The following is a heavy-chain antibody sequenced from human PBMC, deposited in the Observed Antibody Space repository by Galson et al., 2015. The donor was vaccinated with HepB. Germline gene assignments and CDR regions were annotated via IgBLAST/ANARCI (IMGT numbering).Heavy chain of an antibody. CDR1: GFTFSSYA. CDR2: ISGSGGST. D-gene: IGHD6-19*01. CDR3: AKRLKYSSGWEDY. V-gene: IGHV3-23*01. J-gene: IGHJ4*02. Sequence: SLRLSCAASGFTFSSYAMSWVRQAPGKGLEWVSAISGSGGSTYYADSVKGRFTISRDNSKNTLYLQMNSLRAEDTAVYYCAKRLKYSSGWEDYWGQGTLVTVSS.